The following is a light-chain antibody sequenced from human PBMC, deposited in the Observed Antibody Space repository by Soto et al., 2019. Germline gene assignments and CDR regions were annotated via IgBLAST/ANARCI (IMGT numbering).Light chain of an antibody. CDR3: QQYGSSLIT. CDR1: QSISSNY. CDR2: VAS. J-gene: IGKJ5*01. Sequence: EIVLTQSPGTLSLSPGERATLSCRASQSISSNYLAWYQQKPGQAPRLLTYVASSRASGIPDRFSGSGSGTDFTLTISKLEPEDFAVYYCQQYGSSLITFGQGTRLEIK. V-gene: IGKV3-20*01.